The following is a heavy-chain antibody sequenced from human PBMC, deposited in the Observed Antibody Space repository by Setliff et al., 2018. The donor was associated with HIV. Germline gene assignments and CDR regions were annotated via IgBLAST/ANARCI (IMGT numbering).Heavy chain of an antibody. Sequence: ASVKVSCKASGYTFTNYAIHWVRQAPGQGLEWMGWINAGNGNTESSKKFQGRVTMTRDTSISTAYMELRSLKSDDTAVYYCARGKTWLRFLDYWGQGTLVTVSS. J-gene: IGHJ4*02. CDR2: INAGNGNT. V-gene: IGHV1-3*01. CDR1: GYTFTNYA. D-gene: IGHD5-12*01. CDR3: ARGKTWLRFLDY.